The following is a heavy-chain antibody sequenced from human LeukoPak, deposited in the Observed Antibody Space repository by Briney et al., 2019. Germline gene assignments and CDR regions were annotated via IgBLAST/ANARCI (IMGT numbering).Heavy chain of an antibody. Sequence: SETLSLTCTVSGGSISSHYWSWIRQPPGKGLEWIGYIYTSGSTNYNPSLKSRVTISVDTSKNQFSLKLSSVTAADTAVYYCARHRRTGDFWSGYYLNYYYYYYMDVWGKGTTVTVSS. V-gene: IGHV4-4*09. CDR3: ARHRRTGDFWSGYYLNYYYYYYMDV. D-gene: IGHD3-3*01. CDR2: IYTSGST. CDR1: GGSISSHY. J-gene: IGHJ6*03.